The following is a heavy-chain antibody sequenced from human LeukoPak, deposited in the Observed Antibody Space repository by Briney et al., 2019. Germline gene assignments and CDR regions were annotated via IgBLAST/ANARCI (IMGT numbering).Heavy chain of an antibody. CDR2: IYYSGST. CDR3: ARHWITMIVRIDY. CDR1: GYSISSGYY. Sequence: SETLSLTCAVSGYSISSGYYWGWIRQPPGKGLEWIGSIYYSGSTYYNPSLKSRVTISVDTSKNQFSLKLSSVTAADTAVYYCARHWITMIVRIDYWGQGTLVTVSS. D-gene: IGHD3-22*01. J-gene: IGHJ4*02. V-gene: IGHV4-38-2*01.